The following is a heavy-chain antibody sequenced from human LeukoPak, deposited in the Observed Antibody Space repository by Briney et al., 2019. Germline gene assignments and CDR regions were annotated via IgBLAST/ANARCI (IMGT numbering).Heavy chain of an antibody. J-gene: IGHJ5*02. CDR2: IYPSDSDT. V-gene: IGHV5-51*01. Sequence: GEPLKISCKGSGYSFTSYWIGWVRQMPGKGLEWMGIIYPSDSDTRYSPSFQGQVTISADKSISTAYLQWSSLKASDTAMYYCARHRRPNWFDPWGQGTLVTVSS. CDR3: ARHRRPNWFDP. CDR1: GYSFTSYW. D-gene: IGHD6-6*01.